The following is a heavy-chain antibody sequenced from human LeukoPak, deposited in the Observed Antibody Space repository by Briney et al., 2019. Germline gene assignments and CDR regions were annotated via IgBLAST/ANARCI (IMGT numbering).Heavy chain of an antibody. V-gene: IGHV3-48*03. D-gene: IGHD2-15*01. CDR3: ARSAYYFDY. CDR2: ISSSGGII. CDR1: GFAFSSYD. Sequence: QSGRSLRLSCAASGFAFSSYDMNWVRQAPGRWLEWVSHISSSGGIIYYADSVKGRFTISRDNAKNSLYLQMNSLGAEDAAVYYCARSAYYFDYWGQGTPVTVSS. J-gene: IGHJ4*02.